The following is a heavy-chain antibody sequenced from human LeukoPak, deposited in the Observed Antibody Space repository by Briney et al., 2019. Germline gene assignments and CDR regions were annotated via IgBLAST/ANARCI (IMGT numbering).Heavy chain of an antibody. CDR1: GFTFNNAW. V-gene: IGHV3-15*01. Sequence: GGSLRLSCAASGFTFNNAWMSWVRQAPGKGLEWVGRIKSKTDRGTTDYTAPVKGRFTISRDDSKNTLYLQMNSLETDDTAVYYCNACVNGGDRYPVYWGQGTLVTVSS. CDR3: NACVNGGDRYPVY. J-gene: IGHJ4*02. CDR2: IKSKTDRGTT. D-gene: IGHD2-21*01.